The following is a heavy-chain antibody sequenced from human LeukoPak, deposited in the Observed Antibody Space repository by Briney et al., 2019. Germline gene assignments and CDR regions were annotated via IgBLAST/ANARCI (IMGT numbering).Heavy chain of an antibody. CDR1: GGSISSYY. V-gene: IGHV4-59*08. D-gene: IGHD2-8*02. CDR3: AGHHPRNTVDF. J-gene: IGHJ4*02. Sequence: SETLSLTCTVSGGSISSYYWSWIRQPPGKGLEWIAYISDIGSINYNPSRKSRVTISLDTSKNQFSLKLSSVTAAETAVYYCAGHHPRNTVDFWGQGTLVTVSS. CDR2: ISDIGSI.